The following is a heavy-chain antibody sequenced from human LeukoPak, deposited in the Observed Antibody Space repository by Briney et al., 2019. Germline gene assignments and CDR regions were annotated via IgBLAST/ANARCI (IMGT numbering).Heavy chain of an antibody. V-gene: IGHV4-34*01. CDR2: INHSGST. D-gene: IGHD5-12*01. CDR3: AGEMVEGSGLHEKFDY. Sequence: ASETLSLTCAVYGGSFSGYYWSWIRQPPGKGLEWIGEINHSGSTNYNPSLKSRVTISVDTPKNQFSLKLSSVTAADTAVYYCAGEMVEGSGLHEKFDYWGQGTLVTVSS. CDR1: GGSFSGYY. J-gene: IGHJ4*02.